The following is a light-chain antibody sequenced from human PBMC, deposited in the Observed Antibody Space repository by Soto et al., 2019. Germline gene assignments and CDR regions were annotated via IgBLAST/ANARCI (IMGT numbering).Light chain of an antibody. CDR1: SSDVGSYNL. V-gene: IGLV2-23*02. CDR2: EVS. Sequence: QSVLTQPASVSGSPGQSITICCTGTSSDVGSYNLASWYQQHPGKAPKLMIYEVSKRPSGVSNRFSGSKSGNTASLTISGLQAEDEADYYCCSYAGSSTYYVFGTGTKVTVL. J-gene: IGLJ1*01. CDR3: CSYAGSSTYYV.